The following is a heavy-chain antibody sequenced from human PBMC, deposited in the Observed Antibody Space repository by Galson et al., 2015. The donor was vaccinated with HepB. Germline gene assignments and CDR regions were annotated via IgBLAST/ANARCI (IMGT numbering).Heavy chain of an antibody. Sequence: SLRLSCAASTFTFTSYSINWVRQAPGKGLEWLSYISSSSSAIYYADSVKGRFTVSRDSAKNSMYLQMNSLRGEDTAVYYCARDRLGDYSMDVWGQGTTVTVSS. CDR1: TFTFTSYS. D-gene: IGHD3-16*01. CDR2: ISSSSSAI. J-gene: IGHJ6*02. V-gene: IGHV3-48*01. CDR3: ARDRLGDYSMDV.